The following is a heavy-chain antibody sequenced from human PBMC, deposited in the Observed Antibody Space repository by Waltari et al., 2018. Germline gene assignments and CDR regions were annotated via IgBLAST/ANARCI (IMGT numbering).Heavy chain of an antibody. V-gene: IGHV3-23*04. J-gene: IGHJ3*01. CDR2: LSVSGDTT. CDR1: GYTFTSYG. Sequence: VQLVQSGAEVKKPGASVKVSCKASGYTFTSYGISWVRQAPGKGLEWVSTLSVSGDTTYYADSVKGRFTISRDNSKNTLSLQMNSLGAEDTAVYYCVKRGAGGWGAFDVWGQGTVVTVSS. CDR3: VKRGAGGWGAFDV. D-gene: IGHD6-19*01.